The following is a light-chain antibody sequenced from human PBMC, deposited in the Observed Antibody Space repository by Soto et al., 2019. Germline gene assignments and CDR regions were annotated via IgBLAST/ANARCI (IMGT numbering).Light chain of an antibody. Sequence: DIQMTQSPSSLSASVGDRVTITCRASQSISSCSAWYQQKPGKAPMLLIFDAFSLESGVPSRFSGSRSGTEFTLTISSLQPDDYAAYYCQQYNSYSPLTFGGGTKVESK. J-gene: IGKJ4*01. CDR2: DAF. V-gene: IGKV1-5*01. CDR3: QQYNSYSPLT. CDR1: QSISSC.